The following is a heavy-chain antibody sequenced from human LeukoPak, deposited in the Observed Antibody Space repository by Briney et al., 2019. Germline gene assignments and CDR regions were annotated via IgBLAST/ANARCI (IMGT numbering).Heavy chain of an antibody. Sequence: PSETLSLTCAVYGGSFSGYYWSWIRQPPGKGLEWIGEINHSGSTNYNPSLKSRVTISVDTSKNQFSLKLSSVTAADTAVYYCARGPRPHRGYCGSTSCPPGGYYYGMDVWGQGTTVTVSS. CDR3: ARGPRPHRGYCGSTSCPPGGYYYGMDV. CDR2: INHSGST. J-gene: IGHJ6*02. D-gene: IGHD2-2*01. CDR1: GGSFSGYY. V-gene: IGHV4-34*01.